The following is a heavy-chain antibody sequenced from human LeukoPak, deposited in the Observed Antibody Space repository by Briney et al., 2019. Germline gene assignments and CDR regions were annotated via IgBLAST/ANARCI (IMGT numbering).Heavy chain of an antibody. CDR1: GYSLTTYY. CDR3: ASVYLYGMDV. D-gene: IGHD2-8*01. J-gene: IGHJ6*02. V-gene: IGHV1-46*01. Sequence: ASVKVSCKASGYSLTTYYMHWVRQAPGQGLEWMAIINPSGGSTNYAQKFQGRVTMTRDTPTNTVYMELSSLRTEDTAVYYCASVYLYGMDVWGQGTMVTVSS. CDR2: INPSGGST.